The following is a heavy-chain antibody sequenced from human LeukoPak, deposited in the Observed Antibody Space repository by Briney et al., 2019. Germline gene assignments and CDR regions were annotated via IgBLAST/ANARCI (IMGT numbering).Heavy chain of an antibody. Sequence: SETLSLTCTVSGGSISSSIYYWGWIRQPPGKGLEWIGNIYYSGSTYSNPSLKSRVTISVDTSKNQFSLKLSSVTAADTAVYYCAREEGGTLYYWGQGTLVTVSS. J-gene: IGHJ4*02. CDR1: GGSISSSIYY. CDR2: IYYSGST. CDR3: AREEGGTLYY. V-gene: IGHV4-39*07. D-gene: IGHD1-26*01.